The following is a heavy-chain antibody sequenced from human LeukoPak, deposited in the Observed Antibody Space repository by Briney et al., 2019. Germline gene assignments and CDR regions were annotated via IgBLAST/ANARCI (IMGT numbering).Heavy chain of an antibody. CDR3: ARGGAYDSLDAFDM. D-gene: IGHD5-12*01. Sequence: GRSLRLSCAASGFTFSSYGMHWVRQAPGKGLEWVAVIWYDGSNKNYADSVKGRFTISRDTSKNTLYLQMNSLRPEDTAVYYCARGGAYDSLDAFDMWGQGTMVTVYS. V-gene: IGHV3-33*01. CDR2: IWYDGSNK. CDR1: GFTFSSYG. J-gene: IGHJ3*02.